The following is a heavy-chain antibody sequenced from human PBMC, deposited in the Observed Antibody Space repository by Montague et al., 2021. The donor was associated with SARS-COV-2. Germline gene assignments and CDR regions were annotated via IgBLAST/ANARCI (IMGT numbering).Heavy chain of an antibody. J-gene: IGHJ4*02. CDR1: GFTFSSYS. D-gene: IGHD3-22*01. V-gene: IGHV3-21*01. CDR2: ISSSSSYI. Sequence: SLRLSCAASGFTFSSYSMNWVRQAPGKGLKWVTSISSSSSYIYYADSVKGRFTISRDNAKNSLYLQMNSLRAEDTAVYYCARGATYYYDSSGYVFDYWGQGTLVTVSS. CDR3: ARGATYYYDSSGYVFDY.